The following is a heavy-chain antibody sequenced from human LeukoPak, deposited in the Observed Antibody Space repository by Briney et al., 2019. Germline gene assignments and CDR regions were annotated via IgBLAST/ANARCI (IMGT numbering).Heavy chain of an antibody. D-gene: IGHD3-22*01. J-gene: IGHJ4*02. Sequence: GGSLRLSCAASGFTFSSYSMNWVRQAPGEGLEWVSYISSSSSTIYYADSVKGRFTISRDNAKNSLYLQMNSLRAEDTAVYYCARDTPPPMIWGQGTLVTVSS. CDR3: ARDTPPPMI. CDR1: GFTFSSYS. V-gene: IGHV3-48*01. CDR2: ISSSSSTI.